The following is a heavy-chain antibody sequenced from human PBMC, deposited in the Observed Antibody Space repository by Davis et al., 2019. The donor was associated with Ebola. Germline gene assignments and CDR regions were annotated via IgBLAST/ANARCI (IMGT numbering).Heavy chain of an antibody. Sequence: GGSLRLSCKGSGYNFINYCINWVRQMPGKGLEWMGKIDPSDSYTNYSPSFQGHVTISADRSISSAFLQWSSLKASDTAMYYCARSARYCTNGVCYLNGMDVWGKGTTVTVSS. CDR1: GYNFINYC. D-gene: IGHD2-8*01. CDR3: ARSARYCTNGVCYLNGMDV. V-gene: IGHV5-10-1*01. J-gene: IGHJ6*04. CDR2: IDPSDSYT.